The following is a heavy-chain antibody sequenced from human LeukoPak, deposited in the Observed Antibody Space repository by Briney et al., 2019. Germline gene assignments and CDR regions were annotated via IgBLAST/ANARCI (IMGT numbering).Heavy chain of an antibody. CDR1: GGTFSSYA. Sequence: SVKVSCKASGGTFSSYAISWVRQAPGQGPEWMGGIIPIFGTANYAQKFQGRVTITTDESTSTAYMELSSLRSEDTAVYYCARAGDFWSGYYDYWGQGTLVTVSS. D-gene: IGHD3-3*01. J-gene: IGHJ4*02. CDR2: IIPIFGTA. CDR3: ARAGDFWSGYYDY. V-gene: IGHV1-69*05.